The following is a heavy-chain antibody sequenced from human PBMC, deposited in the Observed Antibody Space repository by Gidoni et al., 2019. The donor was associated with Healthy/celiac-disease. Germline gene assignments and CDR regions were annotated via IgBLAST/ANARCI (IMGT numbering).Heavy chain of an antibody. J-gene: IGHJ4*02. Sequence: EVQRVESGGGLVQPGGSRRLSWAAAGFTLSSYWMSWVRQAPGKGLEWVANIKQDGSEKYYVDSVKGRFTISRDNAKNSLYLQMNSLRAEDTAVYYCARDNGDYVLLFYFDYWGQGTLVTVSS. CDR1: GFTLSSYW. CDR3: ARDNGDYVLLFYFDY. D-gene: IGHD4-17*01. V-gene: IGHV3-7*03. CDR2: IKQDGSEK.